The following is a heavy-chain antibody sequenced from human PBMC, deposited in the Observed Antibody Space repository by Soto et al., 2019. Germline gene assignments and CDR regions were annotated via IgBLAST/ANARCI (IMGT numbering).Heavy chain of an antibody. J-gene: IGHJ4*02. V-gene: IGHV1-69*02. Sequence: GASVKVSCKASGGTFSSYTISWVRQAPGQGLEWMGRIIPILGIANYAQKFQGRVTITADKSTSTAYMELSSLRSEDTAVYYCARVPMYYYGSGSYYNPAQHGDYWGQGTLVTVSS. CDR3: ARVPMYYYGSGSYYNPAQHGDY. CDR1: GGTFSSYT. CDR2: IIPILGIA. D-gene: IGHD3-10*01.